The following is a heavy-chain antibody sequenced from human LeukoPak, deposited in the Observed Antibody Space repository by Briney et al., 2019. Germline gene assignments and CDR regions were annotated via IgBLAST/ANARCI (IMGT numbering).Heavy chain of an antibody. V-gene: IGHV4-59*01. D-gene: IGHD2-15*01. CDR3: ARDRASAGGFDC. CDR2: IYYIGTT. CDR1: GGSISPYY. J-gene: IGHJ4*02. Sequence: PSETLSLTCSVSGGSISPYYWSWVRQPPGKGLEWIGYIYYIGTTNYNPSLQSRVAISVATSKNQFSLKLSSVTAADTALYYCARDRASAGGFDCWGQGTLVTVSS.